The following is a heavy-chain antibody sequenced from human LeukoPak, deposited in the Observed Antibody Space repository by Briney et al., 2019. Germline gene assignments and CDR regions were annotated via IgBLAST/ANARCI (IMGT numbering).Heavy chain of an antibody. CDR2: ISAYNGNT. D-gene: IGHD5-18*01. J-gene: IGHJ4*02. CDR1: GYTFTSYG. CDR3: ARDRATAMGLFDY. V-gene: IGHV1-18*01. Sequence: GASVKVSCKASGYTFTSYGISWVRQAPGQGLEWMGWISAYNGNTNYAQKLQGRVTMTTDTSTSTAYVELRSLRSDDTAVYYCARDRATAMGLFDYWGQGTLVTVSS.